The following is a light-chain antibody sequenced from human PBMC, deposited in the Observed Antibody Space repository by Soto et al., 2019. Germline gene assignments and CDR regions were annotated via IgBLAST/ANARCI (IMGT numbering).Light chain of an antibody. CDR3: CSYAGGSTV. CDR1: SSDIGNYNL. V-gene: IGLV2-23*01. Sequence: QSVLTQPASVSGSPGQSITISCTGTSSDIGNYNLVSWYQQHPGKAPKLMIYEANKRPSGVSDRFSGSKSGNTASLTISGLQAEDEAIYYCCSYAGGSTVFGGGTKLTVL. J-gene: IGLJ2*01. CDR2: EAN.